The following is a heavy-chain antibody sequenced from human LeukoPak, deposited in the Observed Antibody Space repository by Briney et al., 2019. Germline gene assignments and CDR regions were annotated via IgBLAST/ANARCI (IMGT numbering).Heavy chain of an antibody. CDR1: GYTFTGYY. V-gene: IGHV1-2*02. Sequence: VSVKVSCKTSGYTFTGYYIHWVRQAPGQGLEWMGWINPNSGGTNYAQKFQGRVTMTRDTSISTAYMELSRLRSDDTAVYYCARVRYRLAETYIDYWGQGTLVTVSS. CDR2: INPNSGGT. J-gene: IGHJ4*02. D-gene: IGHD3-16*01. CDR3: ARVRYRLAETYIDY.